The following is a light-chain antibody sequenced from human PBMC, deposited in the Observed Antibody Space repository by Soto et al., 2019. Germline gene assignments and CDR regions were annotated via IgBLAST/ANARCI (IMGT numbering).Light chain of an antibody. V-gene: IGLV2-8*01. CDR1: SSDVGGYNY. J-gene: IGLJ2*01. CDR2: EVS. Sequence: QSALTQPPSASGSPGQSVTISCTGNSSDVGGYNYVSWYQQHPGKAPKLMIYEVSKRPSGVPDRFSGSKSGNTASLTVSGLQAEDEAVYYCSSYAGSNNVVFGGGTKLTVL. CDR3: SSYAGSNNVV.